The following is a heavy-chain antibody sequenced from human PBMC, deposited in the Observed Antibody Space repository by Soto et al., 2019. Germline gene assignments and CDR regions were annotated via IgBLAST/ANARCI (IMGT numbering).Heavy chain of an antibody. J-gene: IGHJ3*02. CDR3: ARPGYYYESSGYYYAFDI. Sequence: QLQLQESGPGLVKPSETLSLTCTVSGGSISSSSYYWGWIRQPPGKGLEWIGSIYYSGSTYYNPALKSRVTIAVDTSENQFSLKLSSVTAADTAVYYCARPGYYYESSGYYYAFDIWGQGTMVTVSS. CDR2: IYYSGST. D-gene: IGHD3-22*01. CDR1: GGSISSSSYY. V-gene: IGHV4-39*01.